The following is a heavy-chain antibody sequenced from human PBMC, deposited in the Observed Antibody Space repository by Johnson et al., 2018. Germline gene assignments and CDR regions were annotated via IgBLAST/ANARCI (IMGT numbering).Heavy chain of an antibody. CDR3: ARGFRDSSGKEYFQH. CDR2: MNPTRGKT. D-gene: IGHD3-22*01. Sequence: QVRLVQSGAEVKEPGASVKVSCKASGYTFARYDINWVRQATRQGLEWMGWMNPTRGKTGYAQKFQGRVTMTRNTSIGTAYMELSSMRSDDTAVYYCARGFRDSSGKEYFQHWGQGTVITVSS. J-gene: IGHJ1*01. V-gene: IGHV1-8*01. CDR1: GYTFARYD.